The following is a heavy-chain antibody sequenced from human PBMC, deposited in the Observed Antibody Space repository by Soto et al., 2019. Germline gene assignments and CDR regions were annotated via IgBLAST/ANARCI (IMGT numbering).Heavy chain of an antibody. V-gene: IGHV4-4*07. J-gene: IGHJ5*02. CDR1: GGSISSYY. Sequence: SETLSLTCTVSGGSISSYYLSWIRQPAGKGLEWIGRIYTSGSTNYNPSLKSRVTMSVDTSKNQFSLKLSSVTAADTAVYYCARATYYYDSSGYYWFDPWGQGTLVTVYS. CDR2: IYTSGST. CDR3: ARATYYYDSSGYYWFDP. D-gene: IGHD3-22*01.